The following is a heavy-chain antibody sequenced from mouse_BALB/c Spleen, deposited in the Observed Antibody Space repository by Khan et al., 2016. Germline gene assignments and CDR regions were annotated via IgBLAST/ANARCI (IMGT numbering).Heavy chain of an antibody. CDR1: GFDFSRYW. CDR3: ARAGYYGYLAY. Sequence: EVQLVESGGGLVHPGGSLTLSCAASGFDFSRYWMSWVRQAPGKGLEWIGEINPDSYTINYTPSLKDKFIISRDNAKNTLYLQMSKVRSEDTALYYCARAGYYGYLAYWGQGTLVTVSA. V-gene: IGHV4-1*02. CDR2: INPDSYTI. D-gene: IGHD1-1*01. J-gene: IGHJ3*01.